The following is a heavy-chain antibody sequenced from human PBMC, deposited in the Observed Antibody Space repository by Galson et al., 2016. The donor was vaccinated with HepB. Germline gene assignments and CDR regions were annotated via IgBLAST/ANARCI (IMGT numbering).Heavy chain of an antibody. V-gene: IGHV3-23*01. J-gene: IGHJ6*02. CDR1: GFTFSIYA. CDR3: ARDPGFRNGMNV. Sequence: SLRLSCAASGFTFSIYAMSWVRQAPGKGLEWVSSISGGADSRYYADSVKGWFTISRDNSKDSVFLQMNNLRAEDTAVYYCARDPGFRNGMNVWGHGTTVTVSS. CDR2: ISGGADSR.